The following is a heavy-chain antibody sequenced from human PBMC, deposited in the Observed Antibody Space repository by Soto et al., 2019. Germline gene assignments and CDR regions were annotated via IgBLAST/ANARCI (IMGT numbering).Heavy chain of an antibody. V-gene: IGHV3-23*01. CDR2: VTYSGGST. Sequence: EVQLLESGGGLVQPGGSLRLSCAASGFTFSNFDMAWVRQPPGKGLEWVSSVTYSGGSTYYADSVKGRFTISRDNSKNTLYLQMNSLRVEDTAVYHCAKGRSITIGGPPVWGQGTLVTVSS. D-gene: IGHD1-26*01. CDR3: AKGRSITIGGPPV. CDR1: GFTFSNFD. J-gene: IGHJ4*02.